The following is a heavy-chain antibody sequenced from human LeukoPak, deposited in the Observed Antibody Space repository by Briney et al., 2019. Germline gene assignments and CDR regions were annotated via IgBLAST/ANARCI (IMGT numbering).Heavy chain of an antibody. Sequence: SETLSLTCTVSGGSISNYYWSWIRQPPGKGLEWIGYIYYSGSTNYNPSLKSRVTISVDTSKNQFSLKLSSVTAADTAVYYCARLVDTAMVLDYWGQGTLVTVSS. J-gene: IGHJ4*02. CDR1: GGSISNYY. V-gene: IGHV4-59*01. D-gene: IGHD5-18*01. CDR3: ARLVDTAMVLDY. CDR2: IYYSGST.